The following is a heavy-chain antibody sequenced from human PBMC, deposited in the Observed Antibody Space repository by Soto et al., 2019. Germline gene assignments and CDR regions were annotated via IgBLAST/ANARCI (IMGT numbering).Heavy chain of an antibody. D-gene: IGHD1-7*01. CDR2: ISGSGGST. Sequence: GSLRLSCAASGFTFSSYAMSWVRQAPGKGLEWVSAISGSGGSTYYADSVKGRFTISRDNSKNTLYLQMNSLRAEDTAVYYCAKDHNWNYIADYYYGMDVWGQGTTVTVSS. CDR1: GFTFSSYA. V-gene: IGHV3-23*01. J-gene: IGHJ6*02. CDR3: AKDHNWNYIADYYYGMDV.